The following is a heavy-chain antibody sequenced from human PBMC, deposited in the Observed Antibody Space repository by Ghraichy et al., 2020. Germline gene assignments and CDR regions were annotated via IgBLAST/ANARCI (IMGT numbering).Heavy chain of an antibody. V-gene: IGHV3-48*02. CDR3: ARDRGLWFGELKAPDY. D-gene: IGHD3-10*01. CDR1: GFTFSSYS. Sequence: GGSLRLSCAASGFTFSSYSMNWVRQAPGKGLEWVSYISSSSSTIYYADSVKGRFTISRDNAKNSLYLQMNSLRDEDTAVYYCARDRGLWFGELKAPDYWGQGTLVTVSS. J-gene: IGHJ4*02. CDR2: ISSSSSTI.